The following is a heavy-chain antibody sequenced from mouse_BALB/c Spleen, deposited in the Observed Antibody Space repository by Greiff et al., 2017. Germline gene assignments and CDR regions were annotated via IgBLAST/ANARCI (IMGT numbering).Heavy chain of an antibody. CDR3: ARSGMIAYAMDY. J-gene: IGHJ4*01. Sequence: QVQLQQSGAELARPGASVKLSCKASGYTFTSYWMQWVKQRPGQGLEWIGAIYPGDGDTRYTQKFKGKATLTADKSSSTAYMQLSSLASEDSAVYYCARSGMIAYAMDYWGQGTSVTVSS. D-gene: IGHD2-4*01. V-gene: IGHV1-87*01. CDR2: IYPGDGDT. CDR1: GYTFTSYW.